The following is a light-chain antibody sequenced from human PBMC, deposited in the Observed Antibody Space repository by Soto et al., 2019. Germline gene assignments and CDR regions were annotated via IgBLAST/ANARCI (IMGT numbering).Light chain of an antibody. J-gene: IGKJ5*01. CDR1: QSVSSN. CDR3: QQYNNGPPIT. V-gene: IGKV3-15*01. CDR2: GAS. Sequence: EIVKTQSPATLSVSPRERATLSCRASQSVSSNLAWYQQKPGQAPRLLIYGASTKATGIPARLSGSGSGTEFTITISSLQSEDFAVYYCQQYNNGPPITFGQGTRLEIK.